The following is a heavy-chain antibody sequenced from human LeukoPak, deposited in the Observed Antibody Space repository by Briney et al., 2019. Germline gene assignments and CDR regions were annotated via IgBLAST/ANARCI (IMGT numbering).Heavy chain of an antibody. V-gene: IGHV3-23*01. J-gene: IGHJ4*02. D-gene: IGHD5-18*01. CDR2: ISGSGGST. CDR3: AKAGYSYGYYYFDY. Sequence: GGSLRLSCAASGFTFSSYAMSWVRQAQGKGLEWVSAISGSGGSTYYADSVKGRFTISRDNSKNTLYLQMNSLRAEDTAVYYCAKAGYSYGYYYFDYWGQGTLVTVSS. CDR1: GFTFSSYA.